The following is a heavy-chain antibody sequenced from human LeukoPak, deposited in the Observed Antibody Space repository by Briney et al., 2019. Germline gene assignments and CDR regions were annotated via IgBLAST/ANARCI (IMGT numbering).Heavy chain of an antibody. Sequence: GGSLRLSCAASGFTFSSYGMHWVRQAPGKGLEWVAVISYDGSNKYYADSVKGRFTISRDNSKNTLYLQMNSLRAEDTAVYYCAKVGGLYYYYDSSGPDYYFDYWGQGTLVTVSS. D-gene: IGHD3-22*01. J-gene: IGHJ4*02. CDR2: ISYDGSNK. CDR1: GFTFSSYG. CDR3: AKVGGLYYYYDSSGPDYYFDY. V-gene: IGHV3-30*18.